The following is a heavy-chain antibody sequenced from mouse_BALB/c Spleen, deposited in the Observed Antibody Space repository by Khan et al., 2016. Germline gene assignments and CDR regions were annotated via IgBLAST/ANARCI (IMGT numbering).Heavy chain of an antibody. CDR1: GFTFSYYA. V-gene: IGHV5-6-5*01. CDR3: ARAGGYFDV. Sequence: EVELVESGGGLVKPGGSLKLSCAASGFTFSYYAMSWVRQTPEKRLEWVASIISGGNTYYPDSVKGRFTISRDNARNILYLQMSSLGSEDTTMYYGARAGGYFDVWAAGTTVPVSS. J-gene: IGHJ1*01. D-gene: IGHD6-1*01. CDR2: IISGGNT.